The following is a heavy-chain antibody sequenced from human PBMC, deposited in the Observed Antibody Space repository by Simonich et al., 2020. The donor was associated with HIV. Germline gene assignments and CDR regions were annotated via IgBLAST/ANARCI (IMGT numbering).Heavy chain of an antibody. CDR1: GGSFNAYY. CDR2: INHSGRT. J-gene: IGHJ6*03. CDR3: ARGLRAGDFYSRYYYYMDV. V-gene: IGHV4-34*01. Sequence: QVQLQQWGAGLLKPSETLSLTCAVYGGSFNAYYCSWVRQPPGKGPECIGDINHSGRTNNTPTLNSRVTISVATSKNQFSLRLSSVTAADTAIYYCARGLRAGDFYSRYYYYMDVWGKGTTVTVSS. D-gene: IGHD2-21*01.